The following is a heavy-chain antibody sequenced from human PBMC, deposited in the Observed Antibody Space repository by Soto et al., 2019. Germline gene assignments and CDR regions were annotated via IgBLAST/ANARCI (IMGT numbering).Heavy chain of an antibody. D-gene: IGHD6-6*01. CDR1: GFTVSSNY. V-gene: IGHV3-66*01. CDR2: IYSGGST. J-gene: IGHJ4*02. CDR3: AREGRKLHYYFDY. Sequence: PGGSLRLSCATSGFTVSSNYMSWVRQAPGKGLEWVSVIYSGGSTYYADSVKGRFTISRDNSKNTLYLQMNSLRAEDTAVYYCAREGRKLHYYFDYWGQGTLVTVSS.